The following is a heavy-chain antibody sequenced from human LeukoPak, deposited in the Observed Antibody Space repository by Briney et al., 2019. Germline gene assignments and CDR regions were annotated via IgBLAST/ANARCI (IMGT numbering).Heavy chain of an antibody. J-gene: IGHJ3*02. CDR1: GGSISSYY. CDR3: ARDIGYYDSSGYPRDAFDI. CDR2: IYTSGST. V-gene: IGHV4-4*07. Sequence: SETLSLTCTVSGGSISSYYWSWIRQPAGKGLEWIGRIYTSGSTNYNPSLKSRVTMSVDTSKNQFSLKLSSVTAADTAVYYCARDIGYYDSSGYPRDAFDIWGQGTTVTVSS. D-gene: IGHD3-22*01.